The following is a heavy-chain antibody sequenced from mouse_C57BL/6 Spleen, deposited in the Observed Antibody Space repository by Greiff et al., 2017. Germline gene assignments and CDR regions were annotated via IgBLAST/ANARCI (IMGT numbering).Heavy chain of an antibody. Sequence: EVMLVESGGDLVKPGGSLKLSCAASGFTFSSYGMSWVRQTPDKRLEWVATISSGGSYTYYPDSVKGRFTISRDNAKNTLYLQMSSLKSEDTAMYYCARHYGSSYVGWFAYWGQGTLVTVSA. D-gene: IGHD1-1*01. CDR2: ISSGGSYT. CDR3: ARHYGSSYVGWFAY. J-gene: IGHJ3*01. CDR1: GFTFSSYG. V-gene: IGHV5-6*01.